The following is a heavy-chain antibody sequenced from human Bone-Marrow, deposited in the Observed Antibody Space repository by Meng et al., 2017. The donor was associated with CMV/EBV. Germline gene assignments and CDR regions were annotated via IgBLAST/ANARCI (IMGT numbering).Heavy chain of an antibody. CDR1: GFTFSSYA. D-gene: IGHD5-24*01. Sequence: GESLKISCAASGFTFSSYAMSWVRQAPGKGLEWVSAISGSGGSTYYADSVKGRFTISRDNSKNTLYLQMNSLRAEDTAVYYCAKGTSRDGYKTDFDYWGQGTLVTVSS. CDR2: ISGSGGST. CDR3: AKGTSRDGYKTDFDY. J-gene: IGHJ4*02. V-gene: IGHV3-23*01.